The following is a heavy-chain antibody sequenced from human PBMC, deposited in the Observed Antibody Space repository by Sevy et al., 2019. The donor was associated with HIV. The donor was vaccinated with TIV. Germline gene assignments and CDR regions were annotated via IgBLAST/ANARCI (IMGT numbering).Heavy chain of an antibody. CDR3: AREDWGPEY. CDR2: IKEDGSES. CDR1: GFTFTKYW. V-gene: IGHV3-7*01. D-gene: IGHD7-27*01. Sequence: GGSLRLSCAASGFTFTKYWMTWVRQAPGKGLEWLANIKEDGSESNYVESVKGRFTISRDNAKKSVYLQMNSLRAEDTAVYYCAREDWGPEYWGQGNLVTVSS. J-gene: IGHJ4*02.